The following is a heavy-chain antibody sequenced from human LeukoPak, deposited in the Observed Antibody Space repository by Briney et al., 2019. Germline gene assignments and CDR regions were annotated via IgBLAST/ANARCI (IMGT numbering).Heavy chain of an antibody. D-gene: IGHD3-22*01. Sequence: SETLSLTCTVSGGSISSSSYYWGWIRQPPGKGLEWIGSIYYSGSTYYNPSLKSRVTISVDTSKNQFSLKLSSVTAADTAVYYCARDTTMIVVPTANDAFDIWGQGTMVTVSS. CDR3: ARDTTMIVVPTANDAFDI. CDR1: GGSISSSSYY. V-gene: IGHV4-39*07. CDR2: IYYSGST. J-gene: IGHJ3*02.